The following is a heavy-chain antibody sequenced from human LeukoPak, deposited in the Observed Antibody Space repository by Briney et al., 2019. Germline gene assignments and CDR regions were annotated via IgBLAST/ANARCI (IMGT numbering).Heavy chain of an antibody. CDR2: INHSGST. CDR3: ARPLGSSSWYVNWFDP. D-gene: IGHD6-13*01. Sequence: SETLSLTCAVYGGSFSGYYWSWIRQPPGKGLEWIGEINHSGSTNYNPSLKSRVTISVDTSKNQFSLKLSSVTAADTAVYYCARPLGSSSWYVNWFDPWGQGTLVTVSS. J-gene: IGHJ5*02. CDR1: GGSFSGYY. V-gene: IGHV4-34*01.